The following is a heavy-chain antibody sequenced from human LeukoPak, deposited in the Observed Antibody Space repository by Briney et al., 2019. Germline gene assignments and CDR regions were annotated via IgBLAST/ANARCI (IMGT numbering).Heavy chain of an antibody. D-gene: IGHD6-19*01. CDR1: GFTFSSYA. CDR2: ISGSGGST. V-gene: IGHV3-23*01. Sequence: PGGSLRLSCAASGFTFSSYAMSWVRQAPGKGLGWVSAISGSGGSTYYADSVKGRFTISRDNSKNTLYLQMNSLRAEDTAVYYCAKVPYVKAVAGVIFDYWGQGTLVTVSS. J-gene: IGHJ4*02. CDR3: AKVPYVKAVAGVIFDY.